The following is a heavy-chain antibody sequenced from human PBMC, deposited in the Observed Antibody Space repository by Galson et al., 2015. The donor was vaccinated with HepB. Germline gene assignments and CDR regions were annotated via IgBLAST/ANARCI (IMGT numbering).Heavy chain of an antibody. Sequence: SETLSLTCSITGGSISNYYWSWIRRPPERGLEWIGYIHYSGGTDYNPSLKSRVNISRDMSKNQLSLSLTSVTAADTAVYYCARGLETVAWHLGLWGRGTLVTVSS. CDR2: IHYSGGT. CDR3: ARGLETVAWHLGL. D-gene: IGHD1-1*01. CDR1: GGSISNYY. J-gene: IGHJ2*01. V-gene: IGHV4-59*01.